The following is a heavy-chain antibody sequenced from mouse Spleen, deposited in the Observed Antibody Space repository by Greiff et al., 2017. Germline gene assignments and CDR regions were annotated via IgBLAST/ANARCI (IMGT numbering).Heavy chain of an antibody. CDR2: INPSNGRT. J-gene: IGHJ2*01. Sequence: VQLQQPGAELVKPGASVKLSCKASGYTFTSYWMHWVKQRPGQGLEWIGEINPSNGRTNYNEKFKGKATLTADKSSSTAYMELRSLTSEDSAVYFCAREDYFDYWGQGTTLTVSS. V-gene: IGHV1S81*02. CDR3: AREDYFDY. CDR1: GYTFTSYW.